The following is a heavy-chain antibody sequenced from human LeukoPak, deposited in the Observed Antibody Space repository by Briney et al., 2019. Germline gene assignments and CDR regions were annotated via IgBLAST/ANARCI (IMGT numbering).Heavy chain of an antibody. CDR2: ISGSGGST. CDR1: GFTFSSYA. D-gene: IGHD2-15*01. CDR3: AKDPFSSCSGGSCSSFDP. J-gene: IGHJ5*02. V-gene: IGHV3-23*01. Sequence: GGSLRLSCAASGFTFSSYAMSWVRQAPGKGLEWVSAISGSGGSTYYADSVKGRFTTSRDNSKNTLYLQMNSLRAEDTAVYYCAKDPFSSCSGGSCSSFDPWGQGTLVTVSS.